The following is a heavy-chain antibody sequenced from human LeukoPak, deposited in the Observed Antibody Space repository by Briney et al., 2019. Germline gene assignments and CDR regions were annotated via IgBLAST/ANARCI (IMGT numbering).Heavy chain of an antibody. CDR3: ARDVGYFDY. CDR1: GGSISSSSYY. V-gene: IGHV4-39*02. J-gene: IGHJ4*02. D-gene: IGHD1-26*01. CDR2: IYYSGST. Sequence: SETLSLTCTVSGGSISSSSYYWGWIRQPPGKGLEWIGSIYYSGSTYYNPSLKSRVTISVDTSKNQFSLKLSSVTAADTAVYYCARDVGYFDYWGQGTLVTVSS.